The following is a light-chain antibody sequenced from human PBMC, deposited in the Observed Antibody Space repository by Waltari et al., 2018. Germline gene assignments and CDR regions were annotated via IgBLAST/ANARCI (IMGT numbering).Light chain of an antibody. CDR2: DVT. V-gene: IGLV2-14*03. J-gene: IGLJ3*02. CDR1: SSDVGAHDN. CDR3: SSYRGSFTLV. Sequence: QSALTQPASVSGSPGQSITISCTGTSSDVGAHDNAYWYQQHPGKAPKLMIYDVTKRPSGVSNRFSGSKSGNTASLTISGLQAEDEADYYCSSYRGSFTLVFGGGTKVTVL.